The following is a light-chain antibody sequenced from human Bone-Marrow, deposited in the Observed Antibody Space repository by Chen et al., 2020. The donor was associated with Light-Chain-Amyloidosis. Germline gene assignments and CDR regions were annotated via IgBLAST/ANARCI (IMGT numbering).Light chain of an antibody. V-gene: IGLV2-23*02. J-gene: IGLJ2*01. CDR1: SSDVGNYNL. Sequence: QSALTQPASVSGSPGPSITISCTGSSSDVGNYNLVSWYQQHTGKAPILMIFEVNKRPSGVSNRVSGSKSGNTASLTSSGLLAEDEADYHCGSYAGSNTVVFGGGTKLTVL. CDR3: GSYAGSNTVV. CDR2: EVN.